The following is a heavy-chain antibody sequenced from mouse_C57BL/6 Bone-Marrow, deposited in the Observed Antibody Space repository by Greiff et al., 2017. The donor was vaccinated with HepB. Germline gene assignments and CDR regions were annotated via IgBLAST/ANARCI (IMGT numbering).Heavy chain of an antibody. CDR1: GFSLTSYG. CDR3: ANNWDGAWFAY. CDR2: IWGDGST. J-gene: IGHJ3*01. D-gene: IGHD4-1*02. V-gene: IGHV2-3*01. Sequence: VKLQESGPGLVQPSQSLSITCTVSGFSLTSYGVHWVRRPPGKGLEWLGVIWGDGSTNYHSALISRLSISKDNSKSQVFLKLNSLQTDDTATYYCANNWDGAWFAYWGQGTLVTVSA.